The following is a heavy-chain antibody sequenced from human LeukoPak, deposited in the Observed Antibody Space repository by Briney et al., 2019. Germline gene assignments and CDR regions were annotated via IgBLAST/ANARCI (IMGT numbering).Heavy chain of an antibody. D-gene: IGHD2-15*01. J-gene: IGHJ6*01. CDR2: ISDSGSST. Sequence: GGSLRLSCAASGLTFSTYAMRWVRQAPGQGLKWVSAISDSGSSTYYGDFVKGRFTISRDNAKSSLYLQMNSLRDEDTAVYYCARDKLGYCSGGSCYWGYYYYYGRDFWGQGTTVTVSS. CDR1: GLTFSTYA. V-gene: IGHV3-23*01. CDR3: ARDKLGYCSGGSCYWGYYYYYGRDF.